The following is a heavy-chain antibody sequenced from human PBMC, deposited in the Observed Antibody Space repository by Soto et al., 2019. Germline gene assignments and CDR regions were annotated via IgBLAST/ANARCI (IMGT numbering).Heavy chain of an antibody. J-gene: IGHJ4*02. V-gene: IGHV3-30*03. D-gene: IGHD3-10*01. Sequence: QVQLVESGGGVVQPGRSLRLSCAASGFPFTSYGMHWVREGPDKGPEWVAIISYDGSDKYYADSVRARFTISRDNSKNTLYLQMNSLRPEDTALYYCVGGQYYFDYRGQGTLVIVSS. CDR2: ISYDGSDK. CDR3: VGGQYYFDY. CDR1: GFPFTSYG.